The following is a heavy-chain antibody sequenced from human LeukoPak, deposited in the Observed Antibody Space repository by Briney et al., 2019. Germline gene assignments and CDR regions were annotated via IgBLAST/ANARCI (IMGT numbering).Heavy chain of an antibody. CDR3: ARGLSGYYYDSSGYYGY. CDR2: MNPNSGNT. D-gene: IGHD3-22*01. V-gene: IGHV1-8*01. CDR1: GYTFTSYD. Sequence: GASVKVSCKASGYTFTSYDINWVRQATGQGLEGRGWMNPNSGNTGYAQKFQGRVTMTRNTSISTAYMELSSLRSEDTAVYYCARGLSGYYYDSSGYYGYWGQGTLVTVSS. J-gene: IGHJ4*02.